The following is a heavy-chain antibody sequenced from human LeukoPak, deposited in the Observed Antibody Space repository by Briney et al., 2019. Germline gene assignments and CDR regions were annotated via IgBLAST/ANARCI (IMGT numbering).Heavy chain of an antibody. Sequence: ASVKVSCKASGYTFNGYYVHWVRQAPGQGLEWMGIINPSGGGTRYAQKFQDRITMTWDTSTSTVYMELSSLRSEDTAVYYCARDSHMVRGGSIDAFDFWGQGTMVTVSS. D-gene: IGHD3-10*01. J-gene: IGHJ3*01. CDR3: ARDSHMVRGGSIDAFDF. V-gene: IGHV1-46*02. CDR1: GYTFNGYY. CDR2: INPSGGGT.